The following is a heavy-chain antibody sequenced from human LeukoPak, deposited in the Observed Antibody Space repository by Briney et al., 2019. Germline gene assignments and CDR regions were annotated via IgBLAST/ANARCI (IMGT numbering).Heavy chain of an antibody. CDR1: GGSISSSSYY. CDR3: ARQCSSTSCYANFDY. Sequence: SETLSLTCTVSGGSISSSSYYWGWLRQPPGKGLEWIGSIYYSGSTYYNPSLKSRVTISVDTSKNQFSLKLSSVTAADTAVYYCARQCSSTSCYANFDYWGQGTLVTVSS. V-gene: IGHV4-39*01. J-gene: IGHJ4*02. CDR2: IYYSGST. D-gene: IGHD2-2*01.